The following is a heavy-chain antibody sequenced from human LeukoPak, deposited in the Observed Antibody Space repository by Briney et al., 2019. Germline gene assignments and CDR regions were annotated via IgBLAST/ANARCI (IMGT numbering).Heavy chain of an antibody. D-gene: IGHD5-12*01. CDR1: GFTFDDYA. CDR2: ISWNSGTI. Sequence: PGRSLRLSCAASGFTFDDYAMHWVRQVPGKGLEWVSGISWNSGTIGYADSVKGRFTISRDNAKKSLYLQMNSLRAEDMALYYCAGRGSSGAFDIWGQGTMVTVSS. V-gene: IGHV3-9*03. J-gene: IGHJ3*02. CDR3: AGRGSSGAFDI.